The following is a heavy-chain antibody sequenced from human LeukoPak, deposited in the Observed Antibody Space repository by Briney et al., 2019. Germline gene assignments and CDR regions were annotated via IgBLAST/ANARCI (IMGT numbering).Heavy chain of an antibody. V-gene: IGHV1-18*01. CDR1: GYTFTSYG. J-gene: IGHJ4*02. CDR3: ARVAIFGVVIDRGGIDY. Sequence: ASVKVSCKASGYTFTSYGISWVRQAPGQGLEWMGWISAYNGNTNYAQKLQGRVTMTTDTSTSTAYMELRSLRSDDTAVYYCARVAIFGVVIDRGGIDYWGQGTLVTVSS. CDR2: ISAYNGNT. D-gene: IGHD3-3*01.